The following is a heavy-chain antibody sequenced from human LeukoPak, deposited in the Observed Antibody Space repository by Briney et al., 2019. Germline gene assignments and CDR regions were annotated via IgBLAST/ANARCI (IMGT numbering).Heavy chain of an antibody. V-gene: IGHV3-23*01. D-gene: IGHD2-15*01. J-gene: IGHJ4*02. CDR1: GITFSSYG. Sequence: PGGSLRLSCAASGITFSSYGMSWVRQAPGKGLEWVSAISGSGGSTYYADSVKGRFTISRDNSKNTLYLQMNSLRAEDTAVYYCAKDRGLGYRSGGSCYSNHFDYWGQGTLVTVSS. CDR3: AKDRGLGYRSGGSCYSNHFDY. CDR2: ISGSGGST.